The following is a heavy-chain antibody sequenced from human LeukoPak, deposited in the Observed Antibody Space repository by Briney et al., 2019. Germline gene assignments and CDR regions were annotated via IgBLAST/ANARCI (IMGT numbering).Heavy chain of an antibody. J-gene: IGHJ4*02. CDR3: AGPNYYGSGSYFSGTSGDY. CDR2: INRNNYGT. CDR1: GYTFTGYY. V-gene: IGHV1-2*02. Sequence: ASVKVSCKASGYTFTGYYMHWVRQAPGQGLEEMGSINRNNYGTNYAQKFQGRVTMTRDTPIRTAYLELSRLRSDDTAVYYCAGPNYYGSGSYFSGTSGDYWGQGTLVTVSS. D-gene: IGHD3-10*01.